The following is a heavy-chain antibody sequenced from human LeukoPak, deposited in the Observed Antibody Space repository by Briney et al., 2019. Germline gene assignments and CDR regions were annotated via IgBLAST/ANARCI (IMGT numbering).Heavy chain of an antibody. CDR3: ARDRECSGGSCYSWFDP. Sequence: ASVKVSCKASGYTFTDYYMHWVRQAPGQGLEWMGWINPNSGGTNYAQKFQGRVTMTRDTSISTAYMELSRLRSDDTAVYYCARDRECSGGSCYSWFDPWGQGTLVTVSS. D-gene: IGHD2-15*01. V-gene: IGHV1-2*02. CDR1: GYTFTDYY. CDR2: INPNSGGT. J-gene: IGHJ5*02.